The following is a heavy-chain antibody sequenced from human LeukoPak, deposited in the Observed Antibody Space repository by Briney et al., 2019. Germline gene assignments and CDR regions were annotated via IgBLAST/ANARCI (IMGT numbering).Heavy chain of an antibody. J-gene: IGHJ4*02. V-gene: IGHV4-31*03. CDR1: GGSISSGGYY. Sequence: KSSQTLSLTCTVSGGSISSGGYYWSWIRQHPGKGLEWIGYIYYSGSTYYNPSLKSRVTISVDTSKNQFSLKLSSVTAADTAVYYCARAKGYSSSWYFDYWGQGTLVTVSS. CDR2: IYYSGST. D-gene: IGHD6-13*01. CDR3: ARAKGYSSSWYFDY.